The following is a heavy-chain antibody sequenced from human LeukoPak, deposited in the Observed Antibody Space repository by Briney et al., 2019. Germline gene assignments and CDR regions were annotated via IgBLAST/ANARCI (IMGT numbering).Heavy chain of an antibody. D-gene: IGHD1-14*01. V-gene: IGHV3-30*02. Sequence: PGGSLRLSCAASGFTVSSNYMSWVRQAPGKGLEWVSFIRYDGTNKYYADSVRGRFTISRDNSKNTLYLQMNSLRAEDTAVYYCAKDRRKQSYSFDYWGQGALVTVSS. CDR2: IRYDGTNK. CDR3: AKDRRKQSYSFDY. CDR1: GFTVSSNY. J-gene: IGHJ4*02.